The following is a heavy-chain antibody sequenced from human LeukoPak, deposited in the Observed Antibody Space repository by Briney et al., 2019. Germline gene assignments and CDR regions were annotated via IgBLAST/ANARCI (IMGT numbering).Heavy chain of an antibody. CDR1: SGPISRDY. J-gene: IGHJ6*02. CDR2: LYYNGAT. Sequence: SETLSLTCIVSSGPISRDYWPWIRQPPGKGLEWIGYLYYNGATNYNPSLRSRVTMSVDTSRRQFSLKLSSVTVTDTAVYYCARQISPYGMDVWGQGTTVIVSS. V-gene: IGHV4-59*08. CDR3: ARQISPYGMDV.